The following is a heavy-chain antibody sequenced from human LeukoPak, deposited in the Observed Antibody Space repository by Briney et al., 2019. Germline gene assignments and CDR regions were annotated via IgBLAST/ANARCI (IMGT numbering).Heavy chain of an antibody. V-gene: IGHV3-11*06. D-gene: IGHD2-2*01. CDR1: GFSFSDYY. Sequence: PGGSLRLSCAASGFSFSDYYMSWIRQAAGKGLEWVSYIGKSGSHTNYADSMKGRFTISRDNAKNSLYLQMNSLRVEDTAVYYCARVWRSRSPLDYWGQGTLVTVSS. J-gene: IGHJ4*02. CDR3: ARVWRSRSPLDY. CDR2: IGKSGSHT.